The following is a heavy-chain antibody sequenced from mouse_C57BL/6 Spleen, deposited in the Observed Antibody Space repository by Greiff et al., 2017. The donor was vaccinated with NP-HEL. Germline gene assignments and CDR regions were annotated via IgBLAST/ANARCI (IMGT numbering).Heavy chain of an antibody. J-gene: IGHJ3*01. Sequence: QVQLQQSGPGLVAPSQSLSITCTVSGFSLTSYGVSWVRQPPGKGLEWLGVLWGDGGTNYHSALISRLSISKDNSKSQVFLKLNSLQTDDTATYYCAKPTAQVPFAYWGQGTLVTVSA. CDR2: LWGDGGT. D-gene: IGHD3-2*02. CDR3: AKPTAQVPFAY. V-gene: IGHV2-3*01. CDR1: GFSLTSYG.